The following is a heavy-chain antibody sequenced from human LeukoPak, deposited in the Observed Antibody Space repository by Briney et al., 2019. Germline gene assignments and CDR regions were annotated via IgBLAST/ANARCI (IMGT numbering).Heavy chain of an antibody. V-gene: IGHV1-46*02. Sequence: ASVKVSCRASTYTFNSYYMHWARQAPGQGLEWMGIIKPGGRSTSYAQKFLGRVTMSRDMSTSTVYMELSSLRSEDTAMYYCARGDTTMAKGPMLFDYWGQGTLVTVSS. CDR3: ARGDTTMAKGPMLFDY. J-gene: IGHJ4*02. CDR2: IKPGGRST. D-gene: IGHD5-18*01. CDR1: TYTFNSYY.